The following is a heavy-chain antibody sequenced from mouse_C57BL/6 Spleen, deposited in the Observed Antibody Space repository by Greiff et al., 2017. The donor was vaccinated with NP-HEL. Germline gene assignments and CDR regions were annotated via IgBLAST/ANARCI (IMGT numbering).Heavy chain of an antibody. CDR1: GFTFSDYG. J-gene: IGHJ3*01. V-gene: IGHV5-17*01. Sequence: EVMLVESGGGLVKPGGSLKLSCAASGFTFSDYGLHWVRQAPGKGLEWVAYISSGGSTIYYADTVTGRFTISRDNAKNTRFLQMTSLTSEATAMYYCARDDYDEGAGFAYWGQGTLVTVSA. D-gene: IGHD2-4*01. CDR2: ISSGGSTI. CDR3: ARDDYDEGAGFAY.